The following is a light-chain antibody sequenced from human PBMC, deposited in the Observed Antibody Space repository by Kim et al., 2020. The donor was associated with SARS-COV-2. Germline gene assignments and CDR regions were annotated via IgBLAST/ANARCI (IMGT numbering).Light chain of an antibody. CDR2: YAS. CDR1: QSIGSN. V-gene: IGKV6-21*02. CDR3: HQSYSSVT. J-gene: IGKJ3*01. Sequence: SVPPTEKVPVTCRASQSIGSNLHWYQQKPDQSPKLLIKYASQSISGVPSRFSGSGSGTDFTLTINSLEAEDAATYYCHQSYSSVTFGPGTKVDIK.